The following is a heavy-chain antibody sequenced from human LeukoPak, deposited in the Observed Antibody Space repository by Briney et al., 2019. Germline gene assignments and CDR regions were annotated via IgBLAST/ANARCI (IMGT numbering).Heavy chain of an antibody. Sequence: GGPLRLSCVASGFTFNMCNMHGVRQAPGKGLEWVAVKSYDGSKEYYAESVKGRFTISRDNSKNTLFLQMNSLRAEDTAVYYCAGVADYTSSSLDYWGQGTLVTVSS. CDR2: KSYDGSKE. D-gene: IGHD6-6*01. J-gene: IGHJ4*02. CDR3: AGVADYTSSSLDY. CDR1: GFTFNMCN. V-gene: IGHV3-30*03.